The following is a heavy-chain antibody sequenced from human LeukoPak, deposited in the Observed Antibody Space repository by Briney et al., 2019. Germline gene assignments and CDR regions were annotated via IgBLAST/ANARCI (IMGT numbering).Heavy chain of an antibody. Sequence: GGSLRLSCAASGFTFSSYAMSWVRQAPGKGLEWVSAISGSGGSTYYADSVKGRFIISRDNSKNTLYLQMNSLRAEDTAVYYCAKDLDRNTPLQYYFDYWGQGTLVTVSS. V-gene: IGHV3-23*01. J-gene: IGHJ4*02. CDR3: AKDLDRNTPLQYYFDY. CDR1: GFTFSSYA. CDR2: ISGSGGST. D-gene: IGHD4-11*01.